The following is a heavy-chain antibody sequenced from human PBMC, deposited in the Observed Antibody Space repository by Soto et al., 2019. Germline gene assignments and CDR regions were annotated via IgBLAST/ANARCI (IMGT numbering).Heavy chain of an antibody. D-gene: IGHD1-26*01. V-gene: IGHV4-39*02. J-gene: IGHJ4*02. CDR1: GGSISSSSYY. CDR2: IYYSGST. Sequence: PSETLSLTCTVSGGSISSSSYYWGWIRQPPGKGLEWIGSIYYSGSTYYNPSLKSRVTISVDTSKNQFSLKLSSVTAADTAVYYCARDAAGRLGEYYFDYWGQGTLVTVSS. CDR3: ARDAAGRLGEYYFDY.